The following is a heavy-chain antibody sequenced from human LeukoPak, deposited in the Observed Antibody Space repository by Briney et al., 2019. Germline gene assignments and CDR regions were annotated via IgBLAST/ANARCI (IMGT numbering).Heavy chain of an antibody. J-gene: IGHJ4*02. CDR2: ISSSSSYI. CDR1: GFTFSSYS. V-gene: IGHV3-21*01. CDR3: AREREVIDY. Sequence: AGGSLTLSCAASGFTFSSYSMNWVRQARGKWLEWVSSISSSSSYIYYADSVEGRFTISRDHAKNSLYLQMNSLRAEDTAVYYCAREREVIDYWGQGTLVTVSS.